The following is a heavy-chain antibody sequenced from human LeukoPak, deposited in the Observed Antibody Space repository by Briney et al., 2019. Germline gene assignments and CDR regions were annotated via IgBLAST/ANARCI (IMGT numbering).Heavy chain of an antibody. CDR2: IKQDGTEK. CDR3: GYSNGWAFDC. J-gene: IGHJ4*02. Sequence: GGSLRLSCAASGFTFAKYWTTWVRQAPGKGLEWVANIKQDGTEKYYVDSVKGRFTISRDNAKNSLYLQMNSLRAEDTAVYFCGYSNGWAFDCWGQGTLVTVSS. D-gene: IGHD6-19*01. V-gene: IGHV3-7*01. CDR1: GFTFAKYW.